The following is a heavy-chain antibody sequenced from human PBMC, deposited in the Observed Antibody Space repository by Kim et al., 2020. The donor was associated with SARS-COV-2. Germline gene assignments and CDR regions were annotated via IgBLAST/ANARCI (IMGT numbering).Heavy chain of an antibody. V-gene: IGHV3-30*03. Sequence: GGSLRLSCAASGFTFSSYGMHWVRQAPGKGLEWVAVISYDGSNKYYADSVKGRFTISRDNSKNTLYLQMNSLRAEDTAVYYCARTGPHGDSFDYWGQGTLVTVSS. CDR2: ISYDGSNK. CDR1: GFTFSSYG. D-gene: IGHD4-17*01. CDR3: ARTGPHGDSFDY. J-gene: IGHJ4*02.